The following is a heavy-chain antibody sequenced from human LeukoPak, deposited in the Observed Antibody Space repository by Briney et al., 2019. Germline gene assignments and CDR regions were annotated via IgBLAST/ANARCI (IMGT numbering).Heavy chain of an antibody. V-gene: IGHV3-33*01. Sequence: GGSLRLSCAASGFTFSSYGMHWVRQAPGKGLEWVAVIWYDGSNKYYADSVKGRFTISRDNSKNTLYLQMSSLRAEDTAVYYCARGQMATILTFDYWGQGTLVTVSS. J-gene: IGHJ4*02. CDR2: IWYDGSNK. CDR3: ARGQMATILTFDY. CDR1: GFTFSSYG. D-gene: IGHD5-24*01.